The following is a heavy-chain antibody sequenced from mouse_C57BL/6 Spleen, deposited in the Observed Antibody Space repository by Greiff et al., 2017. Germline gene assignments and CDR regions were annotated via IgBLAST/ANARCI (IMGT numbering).Heavy chain of an antibody. Sequence: QVQLQQSGAELVRPGASVTLSCKASGYTFTDYEMHWVKQTPVHGLEWIGAIDPETGGTAYNQKFKGKAILTADKSSSTAYMGLRRLTSEDSAFYYCTREGNYSGSSYGYFDVWGTGTTVTVSS. D-gene: IGHD1-1*01. CDR1: GYTFTDYE. CDR3: TREGNYSGSSYGYFDV. V-gene: IGHV1-15*01. J-gene: IGHJ1*03. CDR2: IDPETGGT.